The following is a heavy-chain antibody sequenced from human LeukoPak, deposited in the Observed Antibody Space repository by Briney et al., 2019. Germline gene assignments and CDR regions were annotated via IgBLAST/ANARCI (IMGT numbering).Heavy chain of an antibody. D-gene: IGHD6-13*01. Sequence: SETLSLTCTVSGGSMSSYHWSWLRQPAGKGLEWIGRIYTSGSTNYNPSLKSRVTMSVDTSKNQLSLTLSSVTAADTAVYYCAREAPQQLVYYYYMDVWGRGTTVTVSS. V-gene: IGHV4-4*07. CDR1: GGSMSSYH. CDR2: IYTSGST. J-gene: IGHJ6*03. CDR3: AREAPQQLVYYYYMDV.